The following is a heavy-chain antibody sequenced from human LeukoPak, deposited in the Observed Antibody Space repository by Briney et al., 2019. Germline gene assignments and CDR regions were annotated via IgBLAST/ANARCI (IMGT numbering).Heavy chain of an antibody. D-gene: IGHD5-24*01. CDR3: ARHGDGYNWSPWDY. J-gene: IGHJ4*02. CDR2: IYYTGSL. CDR1: GGSVRSDNYY. Sequence: PSETLSLTCSVSGGSVRSDNYYWSWIRQPPGKRLEWFGYIYYTGSLNYNPSLKSRVTISVDTSKNQFSLTVTSVTAADTAVYYCARHGDGYNWSPWDYWGQGTLVTVSS. V-gene: IGHV4-61*01.